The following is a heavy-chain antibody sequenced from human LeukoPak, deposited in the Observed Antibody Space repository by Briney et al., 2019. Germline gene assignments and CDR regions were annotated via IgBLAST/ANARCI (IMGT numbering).Heavy chain of an antibody. J-gene: IGHJ4*02. CDR3: ARIYYFGDNNWRYFDN. Sequence: GGSLRLSCAASGYTFNSYWMSWVRQAPGKGLEWVANIDPDGSEKQYGDSVKGRFTTSRDNAKNSLYLQMNSLSVEATAIYYCARIYYFGDNNWRYFDNWGQGTLVTVSS. CDR2: IDPDGSEK. CDR1: GYTFNSYW. V-gene: IGHV3-7*01. D-gene: IGHD3-10*01.